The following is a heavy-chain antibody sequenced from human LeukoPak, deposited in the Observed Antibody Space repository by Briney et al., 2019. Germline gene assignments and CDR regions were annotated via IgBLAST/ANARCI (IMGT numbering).Heavy chain of an antibody. CDR1: GYSISSGYY. D-gene: IGHD1-26*01. Sequence: SETLSLTCTVSGYSISSGYYWGWIRQPPGKGLEWIGSIYHSGSTYYNPSLKSRVTISVDTSKNQFSLTLTSVTAADTAVYFCARAEYSGSYWFDPWGQGTLVTVSS. J-gene: IGHJ5*02. CDR3: ARAEYSGSYWFDP. CDR2: IYHSGST. V-gene: IGHV4-38-2*02.